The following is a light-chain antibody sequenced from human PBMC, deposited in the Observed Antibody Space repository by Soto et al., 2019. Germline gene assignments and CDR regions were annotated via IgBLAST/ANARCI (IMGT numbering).Light chain of an antibody. CDR2: DVT. J-gene: IGLJ2*01. V-gene: IGLV2-11*01. CDR3: CSYAGGYVFEVI. Sequence: QSALTQPRSVSGSPGQSVTISCTGTSSDVDDYNYASWYQQHPDTAPKLMIYDVTKRPSGVPDRFSGSKSGNTASLTISGLQAEDEADYYCCSYAGGYVFEVIFGGGTKLTVL. CDR1: SSDVDDYNY.